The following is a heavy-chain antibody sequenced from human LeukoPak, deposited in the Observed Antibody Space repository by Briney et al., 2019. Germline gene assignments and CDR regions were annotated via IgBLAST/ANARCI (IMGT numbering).Heavy chain of an antibody. V-gene: IGHV3-30*03. Sequence: GRSLRLSCAASGFTFSSYGMHGVRQAPGKGLEGVAVISYDGSNKYYADSVKGRFAISRDNAKNSLYLQMNSLRAEDTAVYYCARGGYYDSSEDYWGQGTLVTVSS. CDR1: GFTFSSYG. D-gene: IGHD3-22*01. CDR3: ARGGYYDSSEDY. CDR2: ISYDGSNK. J-gene: IGHJ4*02.